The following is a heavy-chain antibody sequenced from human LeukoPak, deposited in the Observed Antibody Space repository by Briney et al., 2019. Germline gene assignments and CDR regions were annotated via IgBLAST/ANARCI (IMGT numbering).Heavy chain of an antibody. Sequence: SETLSLTCTVSGGSISSYYWSWIRQPPGKGLEWIGYIYYSGSTNYNPSLKSRVTISVDTSKNQFSLKLSSVTAADTAVYYCARETLIDDSSSSNWFDPLGQGTLVTVSS. CDR3: ARETLIDDSSSSNWFDP. CDR1: GGSISSYY. CDR2: IYYSGST. D-gene: IGHD6-13*01. V-gene: IGHV4-59*01. J-gene: IGHJ5*02.